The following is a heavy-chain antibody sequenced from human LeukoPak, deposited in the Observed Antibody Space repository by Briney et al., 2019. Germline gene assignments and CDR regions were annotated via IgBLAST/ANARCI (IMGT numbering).Heavy chain of an antibody. CDR3: ARGPIDPASYFDY. J-gene: IGHJ4*02. CDR2: ISSSSSTI. V-gene: IGHV3-11*01. D-gene: IGHD6-25*01. Sequence: PGGSLRLSCAASGFTFSDYYMSWIRQAPGKGLEWVSYISSSSSTIYYADSVKGRFTISRDNAKNSLYLQMNSLRAEDTAVYYCARGPIDPASYFDYWGQGTLVTVSS. CDR1: GFTFSDYY.